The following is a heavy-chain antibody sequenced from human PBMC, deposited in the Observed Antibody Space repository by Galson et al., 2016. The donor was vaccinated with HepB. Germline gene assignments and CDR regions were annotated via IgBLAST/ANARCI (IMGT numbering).Heavy chain of an antibody. CDR3: AKPHIAVAGHGGLAFNM. V-gene: IGHV3-23*01. CDR1: GFTFSSYG. D-gene: IGHD6-19*01. CDR2: ITGSGGST. Sequence: SLGLSCAASGFTFSSYGMSWVRQAPGKGLEGVSGITGSGGSTYYAGSVKGRFTISRDNSKNTLYLQMNSLRAEATAVYYCAKPHIAVAGHGGLAFNMWGQGTMVTVSS. J-gene: IGHJ3*02.